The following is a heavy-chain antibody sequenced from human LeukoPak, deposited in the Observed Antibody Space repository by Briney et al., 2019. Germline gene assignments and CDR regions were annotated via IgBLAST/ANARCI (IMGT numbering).Heavy chain of an antibody. CDR3: AKDGVSSGDFDY. D-gene: IGHD3-22*01. CDR2: ISYDGSNK. V-gene: IGHV3-30*18. J-gene: IGHJ4*02. CDR1: GFTFSSYG. Sequence: PGGSLRLSCAASGFTFSSYGMHWVRQAPGKGLEWVAVISYDGSNKYYADSVKGRFTISRDNSKNTLYLQMNSLRAEDTAVYYCAKDGVSSGDFDYWGQGTLVTVSS.